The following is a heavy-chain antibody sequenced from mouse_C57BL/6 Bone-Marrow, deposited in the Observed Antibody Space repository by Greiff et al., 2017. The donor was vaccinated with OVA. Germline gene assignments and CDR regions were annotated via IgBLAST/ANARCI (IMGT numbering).Heavy chain of an antibody. CDR1: GFTFSSYA. V-gene: IGHV5-9-1*02. D-gene: IGHD1-1*01. Sequence: EVKVVESGEGLVKPGGSLKLSCAASGFTFSSYAMSWVRQTPEKRLEWVAYISSGGDYIYYADTVKGRFTISRDNARNTLYLQMSSLKSEDTAMYYCTRAYYYGSSPRYAMDYWGQGTSVTVSS. CDR3: TRAYYYGSSPRYAMDY. J-gene: IGHJ4*01. CDR2: ISSGGDYI.